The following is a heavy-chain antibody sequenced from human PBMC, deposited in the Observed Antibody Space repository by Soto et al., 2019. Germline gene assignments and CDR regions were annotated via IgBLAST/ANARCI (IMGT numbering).Heavy chain of an antibody. CDR3: ARDRNDYGGYTAGY. J-gene: IGHJ4*02. V-gene: IGHV3-30-3*01. CDR2: ISYDGSNK. CDR1: GFTFSSYA. D-gene: IGHD4-17*01. Sequence: QVQLVESGGGVVQPGRSLRLSCAASGFTFSSYAMHWVRQAPGKGLEWVAVISYDGSNKYYADSVKGRFTISRDNSKNTLYLQMNSLRAEDTAVYYCARDRNDYGGYTAGYGGQGTLVTVSA.